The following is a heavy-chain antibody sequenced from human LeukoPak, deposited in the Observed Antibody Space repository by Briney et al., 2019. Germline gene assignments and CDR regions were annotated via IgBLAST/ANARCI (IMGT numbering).Heavy chain of an antibody. J-gene: IGHJ4*02. Sequence: GGSLRLSCAASGFTFSSYSMNWVRQAPGKGLEWVSYISSSSSTIYYADSVKGRFTISRDNSKNTLYLQMNSLRAEDTAVYYCAKGRTYYYGSGSYYNDYWGQGTLVTVSS. CDR3: AKGRTYYYGSGSYYNDY. V-gene: IGHV3-48*01. CDR1: GFTFSSYS. D-gene: IGHD3-10*01. CDR2: ISSSSSTI.